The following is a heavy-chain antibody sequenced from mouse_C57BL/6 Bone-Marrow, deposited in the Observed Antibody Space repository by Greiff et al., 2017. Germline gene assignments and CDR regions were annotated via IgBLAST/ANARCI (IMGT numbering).Heavy chain of an antibody. CDR1: GFSLTSYG. D-gene: IGHD1-1*01. CDR2: IWCGGST. V-gene: IGHV2-2*01. J-gene: IGHJ4*01. CDR3: ARYYYGRDAMDY. Sequence: VKLQESGPGLVQPSQSLSITCTVSGFSLTSYGVHWVRQSPGKGLEWLGGIWCGGSTDYNAAFISRLSISKDNSKSQVYFKMNSLEADDTAIYYCARYYYGRDAMDYWGQGTSVTVSS.